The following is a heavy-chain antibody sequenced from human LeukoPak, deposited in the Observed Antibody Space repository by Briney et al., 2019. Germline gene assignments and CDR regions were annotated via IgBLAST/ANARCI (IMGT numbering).Heavy chain of an antibody. CDR3: ARDRSYYYHYYMDV. CDR2: ISYDGSNK. V-gene: IGHV3-30*01. Sequence: SGGSLRLSCAASGFNLSSHAMHWVRQAPGKGLEWVAVISYDGSNKYYADSVKGRFTISRDNSKNTLYVQMNSLRGEDTAVYHCARDRSYYYHYYMDVWGKGTTVTVSS. J-gene: IGHJ6*03. CDR1: GFNLSSHA.